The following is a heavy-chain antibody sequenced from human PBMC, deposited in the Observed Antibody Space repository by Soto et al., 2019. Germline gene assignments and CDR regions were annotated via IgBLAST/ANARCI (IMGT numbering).Heavy chain of an antibody. Sequence: GASVKVSCKASGYTFTNYGISWVRQAPGQGLEWMGWISTDNGNTNSARKLQGRVTMTTDTSTSTAYMELRSLRSDDTAMYYCARDAVGGGAAGISYYHHGMDVWGQGTTVTVSS. CDR2: ISTDNGNT. CDR3: ARDAVGGGAAGISYYHHGMDV. CDR1: GYTFTNYG. J-gene: IGHJ6*02. D-gene: IGHD6-13*01. V-gene: IGHV1-18*01.